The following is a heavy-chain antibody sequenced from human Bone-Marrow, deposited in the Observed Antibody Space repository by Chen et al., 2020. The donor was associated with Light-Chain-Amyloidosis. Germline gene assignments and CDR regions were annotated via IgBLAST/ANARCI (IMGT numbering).Heavy chain of an antibody. CDR3: ARGPSEFKWGVVVGAFTFDF. V-gene: IGHV4-39*07. D-gene: IGHD3-3*01. J-gene: IGHJ3*01. CDR1: GASMSSSEYY. CDR2: IFYGDIM. Sequence: QLQESGPGLVEPSKTLSLTCAVSGASMSSSEYYWGWMRQTPGKGLEWIGSIFYGDIMYYNPSLKSRVTLSVDPSDNRFSLRLKSVTAGDTAMYYCARGPSEFKWGVVVGAFTFDFWGQGTMVTVS.